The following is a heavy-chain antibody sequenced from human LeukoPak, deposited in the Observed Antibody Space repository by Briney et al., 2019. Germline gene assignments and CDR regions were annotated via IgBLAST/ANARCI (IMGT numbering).Heavy chain of an antibody. D-gene: IGHD4-23*01. CDR3: ARVGVVTQFDY. V-gene: IGHV1-46*01. J-gene: IGHJ4*02. CDR2: INPSGGST. CDR1: GYTFTSYY. Sequence: ASVKVSCKASGYTFTSYYMHWVRQAPGQGLEWMGIINPSGGSTSYAQKSQGRVTMTRDMSTSTVYMELSSLRSEDTAVYYCARVGVVTQFDYWGQGTLVTVSS.